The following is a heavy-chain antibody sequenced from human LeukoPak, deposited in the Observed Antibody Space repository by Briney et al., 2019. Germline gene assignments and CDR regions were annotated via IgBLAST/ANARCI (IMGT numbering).Heavy chain of an antibody. J-gene: IGHJ4*02. V-gene: IGHV5-51*01. CDR3: ARRQGCSSTSCPSDS. Sequence: AESLKISCKGAGYISTSDWSGWVRQLAGKGLEGMGIIYPGESETRYNPSFQSHVTTSADKTINTAYLQGSSLKASDNAMYYCARRQGCSSTSCPSDSWGQGTLVTVSS. CDR1: GYISTSDW. D-gene: IGHD2-2*01. CDR2: IYPGESET.